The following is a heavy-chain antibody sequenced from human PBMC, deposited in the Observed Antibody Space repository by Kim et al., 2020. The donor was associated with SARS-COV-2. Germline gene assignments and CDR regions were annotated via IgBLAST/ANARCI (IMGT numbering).Heavy chain of an antibody. D-gene: IGHD2-15*01. CDR2: ISSSSSYI. Sequence: GGSLRLSCAASGFTFSSYSMHWVRQAPGKGLEWVSSISSSSSYIYYADSVKGRFTISRANAKNSLYLQMNSLSAEDTAVYYCSRDGSICYPNDSFDLWG. V-gene: IGHV3-21*01. CDR3: SRDGSICYPNDSFDL. CDR1: GFTFSSYS. J-gene: IGHJ3*01.